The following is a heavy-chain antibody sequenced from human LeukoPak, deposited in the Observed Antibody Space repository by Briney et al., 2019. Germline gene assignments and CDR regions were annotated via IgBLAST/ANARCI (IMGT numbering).Heavy chain of an antibody. J-gene: IGHJ5*02. D-gene: IGHD2-15*01. Sequence: ASVKVSCKASGYTFTSYGISWVRQAPGQGLEWMGWINTNTGNPTYAQGFTGRFVFSLDTSVSTAYLQISSLKAEDTAVYYCARGGYCSGGSCYKNWFDPWGQGTLVTVSS. CDR3: ARGGYCSGGSCYKNWFDP. CDR2: INTNTGNP. CDR1: GYTFTSYG. V-gene: IGHV7-4-1*02.